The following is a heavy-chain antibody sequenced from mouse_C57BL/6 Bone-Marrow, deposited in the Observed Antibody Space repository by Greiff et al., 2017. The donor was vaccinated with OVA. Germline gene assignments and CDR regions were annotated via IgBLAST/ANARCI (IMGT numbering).Heavy chain of an antibody. CDR1: GFSLTSYG. CDR3: ARKASSGLAWFAY. D-gene: IGHD3-2*02. V-gene: IGHV2-2*01. J-gene: IGHJ3*01. Sequence: QVQLKESGPGLVQPSQSLSFTCTVSGFSLTSYGVHWVRQSPGKGLEWLGVIWSGGSTDYNAAFISRLSISKDNSKSQVFFKMNSLQADDTAIYYCARKASSGLAWFAYWGQGTLVTVSA. CDR2: IWSGGST.